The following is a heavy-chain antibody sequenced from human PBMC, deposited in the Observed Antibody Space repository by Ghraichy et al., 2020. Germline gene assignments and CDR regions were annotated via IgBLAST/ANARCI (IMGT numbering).Heavy chain of an antibody. D-gene: IGHD3-10*01. CDR2: IIPIFGTA. CDR3: ARDRFGEEAFDY. Sequence: SVKVSCKASGGTFSSYAISWVRQAPGQGLEWMGGIIPIFGTANYAQKFQGRVTITADESTSTAYMELSSLRSEDTAVYYCARDRFGEEAFDYWGQGTLVTVSS. V-gene: IGHV1-69*13. J-gene: IGHJ4*02. CDR1: GGTFSSYA.